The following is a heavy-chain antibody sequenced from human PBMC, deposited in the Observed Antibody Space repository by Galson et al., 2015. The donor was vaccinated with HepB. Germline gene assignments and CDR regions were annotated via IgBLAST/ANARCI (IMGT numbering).Heavy chain of an antibody. CDR3: AREGDRYDSSGYHYPGLDAFDI. J-gene: IGHJ3*02. D-gene: IGHD3-22*01. Sequence: CAISGDSVSSNSAAWNWIRQSPSRGLEWLGRTYCRSKWYNDYAVSVKSRITINPDTSKNQFSLQLNSVTPEDTAVYYCAREGDRYDSSGYHYPGLDAFDIWGQGTMVTVSS. CDR1: GDSVSSNSAA. V-gene: IGHV6-1*01. CDR2: TYCRSKWYN.